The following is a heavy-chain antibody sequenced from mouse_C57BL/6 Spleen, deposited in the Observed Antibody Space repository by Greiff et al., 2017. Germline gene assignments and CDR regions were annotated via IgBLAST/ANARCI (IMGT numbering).Heavy chain of an antibody. J-gene: IGHJ2*01. Sequence: VQLKESGAELVKPGASVKLSCTASGFNIKDYYMHWVKQRTEQGLEWIGRIDPEDGETKYAPKFQGKATITADTSSNTAYLQLSSLTSEDTAVYYCAGGYGSLYYFDYWGQGTTLTVSS. CDR2: IDPEDGET. CDR3: AGGYGSLYYFDY. V-gene: IGHV14-2*01. CDR1: GFNIKDYY. D-gene: IGHD1-1*01.